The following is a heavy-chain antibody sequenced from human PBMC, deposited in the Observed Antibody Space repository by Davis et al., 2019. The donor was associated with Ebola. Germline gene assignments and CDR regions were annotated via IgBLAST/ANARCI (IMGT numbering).Heavy chain of an antibody. J-gene: IGHJ4*02. V-gene: IGHV3-9*01. Sequence: SLKISCAASGSTFSGSAMHWVRQAPGKGLEWVSGISWNSGSIGYADSVKGRFTISRDNAKNSLYLQMNSLRAEDTALYYCARQVVVRYFDYWGQGTLVTVSS. CDR3: ARQVVVRYFDY. CDR1: GSTFSGSA. D-gene: IGHD3-22*01. CDR2: ISWNSGSI.